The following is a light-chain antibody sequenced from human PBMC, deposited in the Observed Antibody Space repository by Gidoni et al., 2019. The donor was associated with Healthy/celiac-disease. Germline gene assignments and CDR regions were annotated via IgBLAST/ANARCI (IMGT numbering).Light chain of an antibody. CDR2: DVS. V-gene: IGLV2-14*01. Sequence: QSALTQPASLSGSPGRSFTISCTGTSSDVVGYTYVSWYQQHPGKAPNLMIYDVSNRPSGVSNRFSGSKSGNTASLTISGLQAEDEADYYCSSYTSSSTNWVFGGGTKLTVL. J-gene: IGLJ3*02. CDR1: SSDVVGYTY. CDR3: SSYTSSSTNWV.